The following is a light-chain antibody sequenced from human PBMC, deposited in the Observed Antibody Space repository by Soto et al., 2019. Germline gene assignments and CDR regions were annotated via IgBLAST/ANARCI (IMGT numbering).Light chain of an antibody. J-gene: IGLJ1*01. Sequence: QSVLTQPASVSGSPGQSIAMSCTGNSREVEAYDFVSWYQQHPGKAPNLLFYDVINRPSGISSRFSGSKSGNTASLTISGLQAEDEAEYYCSSYATGSAEVFGTGTKVTVL. CDR3: SSYATGSAEV. V-gene: IGLV2-14*03. CDR1: SREVEAYDF. CDR2: DVI.